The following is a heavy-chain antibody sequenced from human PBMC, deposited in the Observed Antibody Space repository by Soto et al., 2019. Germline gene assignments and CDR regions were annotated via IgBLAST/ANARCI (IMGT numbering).Heavy chain of an antibody. J-gene: IGHJ6*02. CDR1: GFTFDDYT. CDR3: ATGQFTRDYYYYGMDV. Sequence: GGSLRLSCAARGFTFDDYTMHWVRQAPGKGLEWVSLISWDGGSTYYADSVKGRFTISRDNSKNSLYLQMNSLRTEDTALYYCATGQFTRDYYYYGMDVWGQGTTVTVSS. V-gene: IGHV3-43*01. CDR2: ISWDGGST.